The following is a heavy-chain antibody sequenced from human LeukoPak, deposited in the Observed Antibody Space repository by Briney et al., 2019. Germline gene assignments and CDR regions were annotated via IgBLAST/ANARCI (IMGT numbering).Heavy chain of an antibody. CDR3: ARVALEWLFAYDY. J-gene: IGHJ4*02. V-gene: IGHV1-69*05. CDR1: GGTFSSYA. D-gene: IGHD3-3*01. Sequence: ASVKVSCKASGGTFSSYAISWVRQAPGQGLEWMGGIIPIFGTANYAQKFQGRVTITTDESTSTAYMELSSLRSEDTAVYYCARVALEWLFAYDYWGQGTLVTVSS. CDR2: IIPIFGTA.